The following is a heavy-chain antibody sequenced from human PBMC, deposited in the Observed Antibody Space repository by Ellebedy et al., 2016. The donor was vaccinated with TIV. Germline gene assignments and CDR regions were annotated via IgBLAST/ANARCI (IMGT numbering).Heavy chain of an antibody. V-gene: IGHV3-48*04. CDR1: GFTFSSYS. J-gene: IGHJ6*02. CDR3: ARDSKDSSSWYAPPTYYYYGMDV. CDR2: ISSSSSTI. Sequence: GGSLRLSCAASGFTFSSYSMNWVRQAPGKGLEWVSYISSSSSTIYYADSVKGRFTISRDNAKNSLYLQMNSLRADDTAVYYCARDSKDSSSWYAPPTYYYYGMDVWGQGTTVTVSS. D-gene: IGHD6-13*01.